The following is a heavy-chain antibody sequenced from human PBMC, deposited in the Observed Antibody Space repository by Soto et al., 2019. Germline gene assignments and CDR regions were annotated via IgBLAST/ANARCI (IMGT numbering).Heavy chain of an antibody. J-gene: IGHJ6*02. CDR3: AKSHGTREGADV. CDR1: GFTFSNYA. V-gene: IGHV3-23*01. CDR2: ISGGGFST. Sequence: PGGSLRLSCAASGFTFSNYAMNWVRQAPAKGLEWVSGISGGGFSTDYADSVKGRFTISRDNSKRVLYLQMNSLRAEDTAIYYCAKSHGTREGADVWGLGTTVTVSS. D-gene: IGHD1-1*01.